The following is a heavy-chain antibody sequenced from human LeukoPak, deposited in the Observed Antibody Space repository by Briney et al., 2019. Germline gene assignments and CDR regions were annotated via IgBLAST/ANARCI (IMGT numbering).Heavy chain of an antibody. D-gene: IGHD2-15*01. CDR1: GFSLSTSGVA. CDR2: IYGNDDK. CDR3: VHRIRSTNDH. J-gene: IGHJ4*02. Sequence: SGPTLVNPTQTLTLTCTFSGFSLSTSGVAVGWIRQPPGKALEWLGLIYGNDDKLYNPSLKSRLTITKDTSKSQVVFIMTNMDPVDTATYYCVHRIRSTNDHWGQGALVTVSS. V-gene: IGHV2-5*01.